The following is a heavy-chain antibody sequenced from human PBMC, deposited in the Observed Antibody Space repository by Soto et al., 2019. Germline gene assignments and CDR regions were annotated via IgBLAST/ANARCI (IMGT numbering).Heavy chain of an antibody. V-gene: IGHV3-33*01. J-gene: IGHJ4*02. CDR2: IWYDGSNK. D-gene: IGHD6-13*01. Sequence: GGSLRLSCAASGFTFSSYGMHWVRQAPGKGLEWVAVIWYDGSNKYYADSVKGRFTISRDNSKNTLYLQMNSLRAEDTAVYYCARDRSSSFFYFDYWGQGTLVTVSS. CDR1: GFTFSSYG. CDR3: ARDRSSSFFYFDY.